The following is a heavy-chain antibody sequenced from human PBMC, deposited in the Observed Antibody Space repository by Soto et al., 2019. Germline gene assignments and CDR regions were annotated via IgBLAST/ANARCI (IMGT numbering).Heavy chain of an antibody. Sequence: GGSLRLSCAASGFTFSSYAMSWVRQAPGKGLEWVSAISGSGGSTYYADSVKGRFTISRDNSKNTLYLQMNSLGAEEQAVYYCAKGGVGATLGDAFDIWGQGTMVTVSS. J-gene: IGHJ3*02. CDR3: AKGGVGATLGDAFDI. D-gene: IGHD1-26*01. CDR1: GFTFSSYA. CDR2: ISGSGGST. V-gene: IGHV3-23*01.